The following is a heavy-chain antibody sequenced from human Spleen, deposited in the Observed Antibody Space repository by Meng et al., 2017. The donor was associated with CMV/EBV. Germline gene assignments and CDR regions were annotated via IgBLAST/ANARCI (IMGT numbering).Heavy chain of an antibody. J-gene: IGHJ4*02. CDR3: ARGSMIDY. D-gene: IGHD2/OR15-2a*01. V-gene: IGHV1-18*01. CDR2: ISADNGNT. CDR1: GYTFSNFG. Sequence: ASVKVSCKASGYTFSNFGINWVRQAPGQGLEWMGWISADNGNTNYAQNIQGRLTMTTDTSTSTAYMEVRSLRSDDTAVYYCARGSMIDYWGQGTLVTVSS.